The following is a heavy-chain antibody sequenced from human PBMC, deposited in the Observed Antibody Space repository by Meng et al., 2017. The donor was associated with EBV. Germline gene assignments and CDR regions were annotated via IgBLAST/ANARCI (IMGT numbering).Heavy chain of an antibody. V-gene: IGHV1-2*06. CDR2: INPNSGGT. Sequence: VHRMQPGAELKKPGDSVKVSCKASGYTFTGYYMHWVRQAPGQGLEWMGRINPNSGGTNYAQKFQGRVTMTRDTSISTAYMELSRLRSDDTAVYYCARVGIAVAGTGDYWGQGTLVTVSS. D-gene: IGHD6-19*01. J-gene: IGHJ4*02. CDR1: GYTFTGYY. CDR3: ARVGIAVAGTGDY.